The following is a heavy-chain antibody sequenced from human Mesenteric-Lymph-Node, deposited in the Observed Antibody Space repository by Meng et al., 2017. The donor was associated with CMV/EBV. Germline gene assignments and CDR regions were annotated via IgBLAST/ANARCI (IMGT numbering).Heavy chain of an antibody. CDR3: AKEGSSWPGRGVDY. D-gene: IGHD6-13*01. CDR1: GFTFRSYA. Sequence: SGFTFRSYAMSCVRQAPGKGLEWVSVITGSGGSTYYADSVKGRFTISRDNSKNTLYLQMNSLRAEDTAVYYCAKEGSSWPGRGVDYWGQGTLVTVSS. CDR2: ITGSGGST. J-gene: IGHJ4*02. V-gene: IGHV3-23*01.